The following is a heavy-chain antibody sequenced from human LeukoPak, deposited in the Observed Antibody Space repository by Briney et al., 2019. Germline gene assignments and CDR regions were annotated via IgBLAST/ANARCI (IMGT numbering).Heavy chain of an antibody. V-gene: IGHV4-59*01. Sequence: PSETLSLTCTVSGGATSSYYWSWILQPPGKGLEWIGYIYYSGGTKYNPSLMSRVTISVDRAQNQFSLSLSSVTAADTAVYYCARDGLYDSSGYYMDSWGQGTLVIVSS. CDR1: GGATSSYY. D-gene: IGHD3-22*01. J-gene: IGHJ4*02. CDR3: ARDGLYDSSGYYMDS. CDR2: IYYSGGT.